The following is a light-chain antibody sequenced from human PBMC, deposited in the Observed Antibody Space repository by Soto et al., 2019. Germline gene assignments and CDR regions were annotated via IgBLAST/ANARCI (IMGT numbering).Light chain of an antibody. CDR1: SSNIGAGYD. CDR2: GNT. V-gene: IGLV1-40*01. J-gene: IGLJ2*01. Sequence: QPVLTQPPSVSGAPGQRVTISCTGSSSNIGAGYDVHWYQQLPGTAPKLLVYGNTNRPSGVPDRFSGSKSGTSASLAITGLQGEDEADYYCQSYDSSLSAVIFGGGTKLTVL. CDR3: QSYDSSLSAVI.